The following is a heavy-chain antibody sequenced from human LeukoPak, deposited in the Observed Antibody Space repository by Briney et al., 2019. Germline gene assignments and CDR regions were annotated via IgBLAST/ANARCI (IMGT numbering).Heavy chain of an antibody. V-gene: IGHV1-2*02. D-gene: IGHD3-22*01. CDR2: INPNSGGT. CDR3: ARESDSSGYYYEGGLY. Sequence: ASVKVSCKASGYTFTGYYMHWVRQAPGQGLEWMGWINPNSGGTNYAQKFQGRVTMTRDTSISTAYMELSRLRSDDTAVYYCARESDSSGYYYEGGLYWGQGTLVTVSS. J-gene: IGHJ4*02. CDR1: GYTFTGYY.